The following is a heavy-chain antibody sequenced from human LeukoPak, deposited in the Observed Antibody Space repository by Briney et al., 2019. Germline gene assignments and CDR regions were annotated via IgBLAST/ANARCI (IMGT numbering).Heavy chain of an antibody. D-gene: IGHD2-2*01. Sequence: GGSLRLSCAASGFTFSDYYMSWIRQAPGKGLEWVSYISSSSSYTNYADSVKGRFTISRDNSWNTLYLQMNSLRAEDTAVYYCAKHRTLYCGSTSCYLSWFDPWGQGTLVTVSS. J-gene: IGHJ5*02. CDR3: AKHRTLYCGSTSCYLSWFDP. CDR2: ISSSSSYT. CDR1: GFTFSDYY. V-gene: IGHV3-11*03.